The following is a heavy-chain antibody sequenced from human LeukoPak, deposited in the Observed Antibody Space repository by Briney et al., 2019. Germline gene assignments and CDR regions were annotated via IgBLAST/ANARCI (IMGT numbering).Heavy chain of an antibody. D-gene: IGHD1-14*01. CDR3: ARLLEPASNWFDP. Sequence: SETLSLTCAVYGGSFSGYYWSWIRQPPGKGLEWIGSIYYSGSTYYNPSLKSRVTISVDTSKNQFSLKLSSVTAADTAVYYCARLLEPASNWFDPWGQGTLVTVSS. CDR1: GGSFSGYY. V-gene: IGHV4-34*01. J-gene: IGHJ5*02. CDR2: IYYSGST.